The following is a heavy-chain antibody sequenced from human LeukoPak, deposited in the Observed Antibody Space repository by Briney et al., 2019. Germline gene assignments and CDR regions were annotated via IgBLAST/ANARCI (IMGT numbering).Heavy chain of an antibody. D-gene: IGHD6-13*01. Sequence: ASVKVSCKASGYTFTSYGINWVRQAPGQGLEWMGIINPSGGSTSYAQKFQGRVTMTRDMSTSTVYMELSSLRSEDTAVYYCAREDGSSWYYFDYWGQGTLVTVSS. CDR3: AREDGSSWYYFDY. CDR2: INPSGGST. CDR1: GYTFTSYG. J-gene: IGHJ4*02. V-gene: IGHV1-46*01.